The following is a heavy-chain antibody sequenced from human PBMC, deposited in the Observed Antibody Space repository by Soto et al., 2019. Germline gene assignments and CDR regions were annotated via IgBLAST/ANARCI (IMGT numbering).Heavy chain of an antibody. CDR2: INSDGSST. CDR3: AREAGRQQLVRVRYYYGMDV. D-gene: IGHD6-13*01. CDR1: GFTSSSYW. J-gene: IGHJ6*02. V-gene: IGHV3-74*01. Sequence: AGGSLRLSCAASGFTSSSYWMHWVRQAPGRGLVWVSRINSDGSSTSYADSVKGRFTISRDNAKNTLCLQMNSLRAEDTAVYYCAREAGRQQLVRVRYYYGMDVWGQGTTVTVT.